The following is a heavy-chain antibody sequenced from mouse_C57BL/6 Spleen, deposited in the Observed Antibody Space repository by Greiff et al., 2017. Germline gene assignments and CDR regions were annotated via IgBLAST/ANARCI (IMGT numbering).Heavy chain of an antibody. Sequence: VQLKESGPELVKPGASVKIPCKASGYTFTDYNMDWVKQSHGKSLEWIGDINPNNGGTIYNQKFKGKAPLTVDKSSSTAYMELRSLTSEDTAVYYCAREYYGSSGFAYGGQGTLVTVSA. CDR1: GYTFTDYN. CDR3: AREYYGSSGFAY. J-gene: IGHJ3*01. CDR2: INPNNGGT. D-gene: IGHD1-1*01. V-gene: IGHV1-18*01.